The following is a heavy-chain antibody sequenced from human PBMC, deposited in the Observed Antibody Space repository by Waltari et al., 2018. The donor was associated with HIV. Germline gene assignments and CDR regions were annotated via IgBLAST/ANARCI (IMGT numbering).Heavy chain of an antibody. D-gene: IGHD6-13*01. CDR2: IYYDGNNK. CDR1: GFTFSNYL. CDR3: ARGGLAISPAGTRLYTGMDV. V-gene: IGHV3-30*02. J-gene: IGHJ6*02. Sequence: QVHLVESGGGVVQPWGSLNLSCAASGFTFSNYLMHWVRQAPGKGLDWVTLIYYDGNNKNYADSVKGRFTISRDNSKKTLYLQMNSLRHEDTAVYYCARGGLAISPAGTRLYTGMDVWGQGTTVTVSS.